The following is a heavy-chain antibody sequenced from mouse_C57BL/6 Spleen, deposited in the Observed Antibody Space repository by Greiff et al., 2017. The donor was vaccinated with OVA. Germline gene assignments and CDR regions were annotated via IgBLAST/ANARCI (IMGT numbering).Heavy chain of an antibody. CDR3: AREAAQAYYFDY. J-gene: IGHJ2*01. CDR2: ISNGGGST. Sequence: EVQGVESGGGLVQPGGSLKLSCAASGFTFSDYYMYWVRQTPEKRLEWVAYISNGGGSTYYPDTVKGRFTISRDNAKNTLYLQMSRLKSEDTAMYYCAREAAQAYYFDYWGQGTTLTVSS. D-gene: IGHD3-2*02. V-gene: IGHV5-12*01. CDR1: GFTFSDYY.